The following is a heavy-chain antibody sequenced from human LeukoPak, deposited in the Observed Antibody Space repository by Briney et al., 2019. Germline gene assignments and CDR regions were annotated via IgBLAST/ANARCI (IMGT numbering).Heavy chain of an antibody. CDR2: MDSDGSIT. CDR1: GFMFSSYW. J-gene: IGHJ5*02. D-gene: IGHD3-16*01. CDR3: VRGGNYVWGSYDP. Sequence: PGGSLRLSCVVSGFMFSSYWMHWVRQVPGKGLVWVSSMDSDGSITTYVDSVKGRFTISRDNAKKTLYLQMSSLRAEDTAVYYCVRGGNYVWGSYDPWGQGTLVTVSS. V-gene: IGHV3-74*01.